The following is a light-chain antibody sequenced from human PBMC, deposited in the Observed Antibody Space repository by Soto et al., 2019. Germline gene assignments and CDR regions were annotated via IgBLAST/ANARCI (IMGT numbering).Light chain of an antibody. CDR1: SSDVGAYDY. CDR2: AVS. V-gene: IGLV2-14*01. J-gene: IGLJ1*01. Sequence: QSALTQPASVSGSPGQSITISCTGTSSDVGAYDYVSWYQQHPGKAPKLMIYAVSNRPSGVSNRFSGSKSVNTASLTISGLQAEDEADYYCSSYTITLYVFGTGTKLTVL. CDR3: SSYTITLYV.